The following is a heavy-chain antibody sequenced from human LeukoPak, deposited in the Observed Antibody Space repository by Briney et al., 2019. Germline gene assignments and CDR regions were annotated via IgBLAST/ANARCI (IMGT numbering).Heavy chain of an antibody. D-gene: IGHD3-10*01. CDR2: IYHSGST. V-gene: IGHV4-30-2*01. CDR3: ARQANYYGSGSYPPAFDY. J-gene: IGHJ4*02. Sequence: SQTLSLTCAVSGGSISSGGYSWSWIRQPPGKGLEWIGYIYHSGSTYYNPSLKSRVTISVDRSKNQFSLKLSSVTAADTAVYYCARQANYYGSGSYPPAFDYWGQGTLVTVSS. CDR1: GGSISSGGYS.